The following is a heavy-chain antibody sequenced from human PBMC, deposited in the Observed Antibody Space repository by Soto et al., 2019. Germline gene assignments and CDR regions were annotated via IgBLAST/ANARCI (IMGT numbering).Heavy chain of an antibody. Sequence: EVRLVESGGGLVQPGGSLRLSCEASGFSFSPYGMNWVRQAPGRGLEWISYISSTSTTMYYSDSVKGRCAISRDDARNSLSLEMNYMSDDVTAVYYCATDWSAIAYGLDVWGQGTTVTVSS. CDR3: ATDWSAIAYGLDV. V-gene: IGHV3-48*02. J-gene: IGHJ6*02. CDR1: GFSFSPYG. CDR2: ISSTSTTM. D-gene: IGHD3-3*01.